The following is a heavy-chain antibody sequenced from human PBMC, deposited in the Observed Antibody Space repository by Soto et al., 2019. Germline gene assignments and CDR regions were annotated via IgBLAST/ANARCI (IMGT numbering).Heavy chain of an antibody. V-gene: IGHV1-2*04. CDR1: GYTXTGYY. J-gene: IGHJ4*02. Sequence: ASVKVSCKASGYTXTGYYMHWVRXAPGQGLEWMGWINPNSGGTNYAQKFQGWVTMTRDTSISTAYMELSRLRSDDTAVYYCARGARLLWFGELLTPIDYWGQGTLVTVSS. CDR2: INPNSGGT. D-gene: IGHD3-10*01. CDR3: ARGARLLWFGELLTPIDY.